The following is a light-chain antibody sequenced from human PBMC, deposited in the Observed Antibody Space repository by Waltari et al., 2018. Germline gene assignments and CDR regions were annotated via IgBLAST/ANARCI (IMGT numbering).Light chain of an antibody. CDR2: AAS. CDR1: QSIRTY. Sequence: DIQMTQSPSSLSASVGDRVTITCRASQSIRTYLNWYQQIPGKVPKLLIYAASSLQSGVPSGVSGSGSGTDFTLTISSLHPEDFATYYCQQSYSTPWTFGQGTKVEIK. V-gene: IGKV1-39*01. J-gene: IGKJ1*01. CDR3: QQSYSTPWT.